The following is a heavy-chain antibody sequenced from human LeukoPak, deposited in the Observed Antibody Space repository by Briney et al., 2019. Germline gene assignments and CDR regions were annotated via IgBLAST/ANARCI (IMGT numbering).Heavy chain of an antibody. Sequence: SQTLSLTCAVSGGSISSGGYSWSWIRQPPEKGLEWIGYIYHSGSTYYNPSLKSRVTISVDRSKNQFSLKLSSVTAADTAVYYCASYSSSWYYFDYWGQGTLVTVSS. CDR1: GGSISSGGYS. J-gene: IGHJ4*02. CDR3: ASYSSSWYYFDY. V-gene: IGHV4-30-2*01. D-gene: IGHD6-13*01. CDR2: IYHSGST.